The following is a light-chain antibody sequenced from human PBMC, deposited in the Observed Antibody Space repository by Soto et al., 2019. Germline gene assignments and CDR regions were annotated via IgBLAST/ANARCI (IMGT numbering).Light chain of an antibody. V-gene: IGLV1-44*01. J-gene: IGLJ2*01. Sequence: QPVLTQPPSASGTPRQRVTISCSGSGSSIGTNTVNWYRQLPGTAPKLLIYGNNQRPSGVPDRFSGSKSGTSASLGISGLQSEDEADYYCAAWDGSLNNVLFGGGTKLTVL. CDR2: GNN. CDR3: AAWDGSLNNVL. CDR1: GSSIGTNT.